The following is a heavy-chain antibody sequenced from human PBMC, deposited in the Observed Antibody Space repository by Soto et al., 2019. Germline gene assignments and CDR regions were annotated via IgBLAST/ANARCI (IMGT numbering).Heavy chain of an antibody. CDR2: ISGSSGRT. J-gene: IGHJ6*03. D-gene: IGHD2-2*01. V-gene: IGHV3-23*01. CDR1: GFTFSSYA. CDR3: AKGVSWDIVVLSAAGRNYYYYYMDV. Sequence: GGSLRLSCAVSGFTFSSYAMSWVRQAPGKGLEWVSSISGSSGRTYYADSVKGRVTISRDNSKNTLYLQMNSLRAEDTAIYYCAKGVSWDIVVLSAAGRNYYYYYMDVWGRGTTVTVSS.